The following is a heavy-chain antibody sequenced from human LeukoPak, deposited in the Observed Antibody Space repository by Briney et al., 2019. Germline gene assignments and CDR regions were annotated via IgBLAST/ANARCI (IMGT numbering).Heavy chain of an antibody. J-gene: IGHJ4*02. V-gene: IGHV4-4*02. CDR3: ARTSSSSPYYFDY. Sequence: PSETLSLTCAVSGGSISSSNWWSWVRQPPGKGLEWIGEIYHSGSTNYNPSLKSRVTISVDKSKNQFSLKLSSVTAADTAVYYCARTSSSSPYYFDYWGQGTLVTVSS. D-gene: IGHD6-6*01. CDR1: GGSISSSNW. CDR2: IYHSGST.